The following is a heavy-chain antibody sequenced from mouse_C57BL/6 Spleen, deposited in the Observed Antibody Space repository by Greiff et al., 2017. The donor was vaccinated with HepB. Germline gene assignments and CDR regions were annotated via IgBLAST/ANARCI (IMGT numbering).Heavy chain of an antibody. CDR3: ASGGLRRHWYFDV. CDR2: ISSGSSTI. CDR1: GFTFSDYG. J-gene: IGHJ1*03. D-gene: IGHD2-4*01. V-gene: IGHV5-17*01. Sequence: EVKLMESGGGLVKPGGSLKLSCAASGFTFSDYGMHWVRQAPEKGLEWVAYISSGSSTIYYADTVKGRFTISRDNAKNTLFLQMTSLRSEDTAMYYCASGGLRRHWYFDVWGTGTTVTVSS.